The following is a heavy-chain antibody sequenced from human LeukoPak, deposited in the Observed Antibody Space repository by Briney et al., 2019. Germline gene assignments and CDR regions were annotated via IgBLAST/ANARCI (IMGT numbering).Heavy chain of an antibody. CDR2: ICYSGST. Sequence: PSETLSLTCTVSGGSISSYYWSWIRQPPGKGLEWIGYICYSGSTNYNPSLKSRVTISVDTSKNQFSLKLSSVTAADTAVYYCARDCYDYVWGSYPSHGYAFDIWGQGTMVTVSS. V-gene: IGHV4-59*01. J-gene: IGHJ3*02. D-gene: IGHD3-16*02. CDR3: ARDCYDYVWGSYPSHGYAFDI. CDR1: GGSISSYY.